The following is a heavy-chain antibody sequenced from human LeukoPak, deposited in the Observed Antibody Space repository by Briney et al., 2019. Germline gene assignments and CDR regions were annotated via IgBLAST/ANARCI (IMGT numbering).Heavy chain of an antibody. CDR2: IGWNKDKI. Sequence: PGGSLRLSCAASGFTFDDYVMHWVRQAPGKGLEWVSSIGWNKDKILYADSLKGRFTISRDNAGRSLFLQVDSLRAEDTAFYYCAKAKRNSDYLFDYWGQGTLVAVSS. CDR3: AKAKRNSDYLFDY. D-gene: IGHD5-12*01. CDR1: GFTFDDYV. V-gene: IGHV3-9*01. J-gene: IGHJ4*02.